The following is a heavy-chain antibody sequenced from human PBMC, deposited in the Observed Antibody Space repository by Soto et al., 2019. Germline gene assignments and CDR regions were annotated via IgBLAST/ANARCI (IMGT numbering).Heavy chain of an antibody. D-gene: IGHD3-22*01. Sequence: QRQLVESGGGVVQPGRSLRLSCAASGFSFSHYAMHWVRQPPGKGLEWVALISYDGDNQYFTDSVRGRFTISRDNFKATVYLKMNDLRLDDTATYYCVSPHSDSSNAFDLWGQGSLVTVSS. V-gene: IGHV3-30-3*01. J-gene: IGHJ5*02. CDR3: VSPHSDSSNAFDL. CDR1: GFSFSHYA. CDR2: ISYDGDNQ.